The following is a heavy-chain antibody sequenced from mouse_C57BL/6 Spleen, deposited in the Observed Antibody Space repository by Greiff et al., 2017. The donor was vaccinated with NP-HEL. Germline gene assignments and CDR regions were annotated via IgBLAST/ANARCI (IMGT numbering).Heavy chain of an antibody. D-gene: IGHD1-1*01. CDR2: IYTGSGNT. J-gene: IGHJ2*01. V-gene: IGHV1-76*01. Sequence: VQLQQSGAELVRPGASVKLSCKASGYTFTDYYINWVKQRPGQGLEWIARIYTGSGNTYYNEKFKGKATLTAEKSSGTAYMQLSSLTSEDSAVYFCARSDYYGSSYPFDYWGQGTTLPVSS. CDR1: GYTFTDYY. CDR3: ARSDYYGSSYPFDY.